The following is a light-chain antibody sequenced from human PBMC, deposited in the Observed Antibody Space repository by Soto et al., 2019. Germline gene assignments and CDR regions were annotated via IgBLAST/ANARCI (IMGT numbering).Light chain of an antibody. CDR3: QQRSTRPT. J-gene: IGKJ4*01. V-gene: IGKV3-11*01. CDR2: GAS. CDR1: QSVSSN. Sequence: EIVMTQSPATLSVSPGERATLSCRASQSVSSNLAWYQQKPGQAPRLLIYGASTRATGIPARFSGSGSGTDFTLTISSLEPEDFAVYYCQQRSTRPTFGGGTKVDIK.